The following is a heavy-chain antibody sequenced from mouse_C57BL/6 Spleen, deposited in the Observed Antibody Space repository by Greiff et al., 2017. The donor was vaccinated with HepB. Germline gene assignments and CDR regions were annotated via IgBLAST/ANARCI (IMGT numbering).Heavy chain of an antibody. V-gene: IGHV1-82*01. CDR1: GYAFSSSW. J-gene: IGHJ2*01. CDR3: AQTAQAKGDY. Sequence: VQLQQSGPELVKPGASVKISCKASGYAFSSSWMNWVKQRPGKGLEWIGRIYPGDGDTNYNGKFKGKATLTADKSSSTAYMQLSSLTSEDSAVSFCAQTAQAKGDYWGQGTTLTVSS. D-gene: IGHD3-2*02. CDR2: IYPGDGDT.